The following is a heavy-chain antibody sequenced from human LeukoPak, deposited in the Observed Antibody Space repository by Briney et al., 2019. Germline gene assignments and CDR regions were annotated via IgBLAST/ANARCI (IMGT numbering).Heavy chain of an antibody. V-gene: IGHV4-59*01. CDR1: GGSISSYY. D-gene: IGHD5-24*01. CDR2: IYYSGST. J-gene: IGHJ4*02. CDR3: ARVPDGRVDY. Sequence: PSETLSLTCTVSGGSISSYYWSWIRQPPGKGLEWIGYIYYSGSTNYNPSLKSRVTISVDTSKNQFSLKLSSVTAADTAVYYCARVPDGRVDYWGQGTLVTVSS.